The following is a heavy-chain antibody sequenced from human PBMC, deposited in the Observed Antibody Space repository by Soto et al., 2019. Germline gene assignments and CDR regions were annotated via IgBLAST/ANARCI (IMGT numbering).Heavy chain of an antibody. Sequence: QVQLVQSGAEEKKPGASVKVSCKASGYTFTSYAIHWVRQAPGQRLEWMGWINAGNGNTKYSQKFQGRVTITRDTSASTAFMEVSSLRSDDTAVYYCARDIAFDIWGQGTMVTVSS. CDR1: GYTFTSYA. CDR2: INAGNGNT. CDR3: ARDIAFDI. J-gene: IGHJ3*02. V-gene: IGHV1-3*05.